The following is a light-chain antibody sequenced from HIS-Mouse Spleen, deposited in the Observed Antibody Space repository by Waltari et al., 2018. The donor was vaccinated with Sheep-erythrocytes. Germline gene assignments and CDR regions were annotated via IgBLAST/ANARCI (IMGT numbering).Light chain of an antibody. CDR3: CSYAGSYNHV. J-gene: IGLJ1*01. Sequence: QSALTQPPSASGSPGQSVTISCPGTSSAVGGCNYFSWYQQHPGKAPKLMIYDVSKRPSGVPDRFSGSKSGNTASLTISGLQAEDEADYYCCSYAGSYNHVFATGTKVTVL. CDR2: DVS. V-gene: IGLV2-11*01. CDR1: SSAVGGCNY.